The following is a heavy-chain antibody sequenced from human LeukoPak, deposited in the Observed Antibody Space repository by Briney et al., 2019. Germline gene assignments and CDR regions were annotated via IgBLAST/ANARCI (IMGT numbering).Heavy chain of an antibody. CDR1: GFPFSSYS. Sequence: QPGGSLRLSCAASGFPFSSYSMTWVRQAPGKGLEWVANIKQDGSEKDYVDSVKGRFTISRDNAKSSLYLQMNSLRAEDTAVYYCARDRYSNPYWGQGTLVTVSS. D-gene: IGHD4-11*01. CDR2: IKQDGSEK. CDR3: ARDRYSNPY. J-gene: IGHJ4*02. V-gene: IGHV3-7*01.